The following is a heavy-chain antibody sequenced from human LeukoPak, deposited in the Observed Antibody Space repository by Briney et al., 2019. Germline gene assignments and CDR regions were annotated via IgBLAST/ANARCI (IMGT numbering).Heavy chain of an antibody. J-gene: IGHJ4*02. Sequence: GGSLRLSCAASGFTFSSYAMSWVRQAPGKGLEWVSAISGSGDSTYSTDSVKGRFTISRDNSKNTLYLQMNSLRAEDTAVYYCAKDSKIPQQPLGYWGQGTLVTVSS. D-gene: IGHD6-13*01. CDR1: GFTFSSYA. V-gene: IGHV3-23*01. CDR2: ISGSGDST. CDR3: AKDSKIPQQPLGY.